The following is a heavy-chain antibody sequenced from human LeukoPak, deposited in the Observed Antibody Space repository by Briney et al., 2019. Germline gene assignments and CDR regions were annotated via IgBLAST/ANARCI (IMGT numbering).Heavy chain of an antibody. D-gene: IGHD3-10*01. V-gene: IGHV1-2*02. CDR1: GYTFTGYY. Sequence: ASVKVSCKASGYTFTGYYMHWVRQAPGQGLEWMGWINPNSGGTNYAQKFQGRVTMTRDTSISTAYMELSSLRSDDTAVYYCARARGKWFGELLPSAVGYFDYWGQGTLVTVSS. CDR2: INPNSGGT. CDR3: ARARGKWFGELLPSAVGYFDY. J-gene: IGHJ4*02.